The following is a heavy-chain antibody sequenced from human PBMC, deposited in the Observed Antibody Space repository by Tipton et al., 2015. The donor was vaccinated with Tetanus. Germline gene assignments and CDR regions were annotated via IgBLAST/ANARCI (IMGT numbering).Heavy chain of an antibody. CDR3: ASLPKHWLAPRGAP. D-gene: IGHD6-19*01. V-gene: IGHV4-39*01. J-gene: IGHJ5*02. CDR1: GASISSSRRFD. CDR2: ISYSGST. Sequence: TLSLTCTVPGASISSSRRFDCGWIRQPPGKGLEWIGTISYSGSTSYSPSLKSRVTMSVDTSRNQFSLNLTSVTAADTAVYYCASLPKHWLAPRGAPWGQGTLVTVSS.